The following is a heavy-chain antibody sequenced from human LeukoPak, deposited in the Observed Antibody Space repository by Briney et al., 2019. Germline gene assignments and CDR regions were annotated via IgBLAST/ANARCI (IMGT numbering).Heavy chain of an antibody. Sequence: GGSLSLSCAASGFSFSSYAWSWVRKPPGKGLEWVSAISGSGGSTYYADSMKGRFTISRDNSKNTLYLQMNSLRAEDTAVYYCARGMATTPDFDYWGQGTLVTVSS. D-gene: IGHD5-12*01. V-gene: IGHV3-23*01. CDR2: ISGSGGST. J-gene: IGHJ4*02. CDR1: GFSFSSYA. CDR3: ARGMATTPDFDY.